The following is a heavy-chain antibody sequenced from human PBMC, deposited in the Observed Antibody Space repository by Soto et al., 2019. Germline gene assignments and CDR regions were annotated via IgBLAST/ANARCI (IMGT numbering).Heavy chain of an antibody. CDR2: IIPIFGTA. CDR1: RVAFSKFI. D-gene: IGHD6-19*01. CDR3: AKVRYSSPMGYYYGMDV. Sequence: QAQLEQSGGEVKKPGSSVKVSCKASRVAFSKFIVTWVRQAPGLGLEWVGGIIPIFGTANYAQKFQGRVTITAEESTSPSYMEVNNLRSEDTAVYYCAKVRYSSPMGYYYGMDVWGQGTTVTVSS. J-gene: IGHJ6*02. V-gene: IGHV1-69*01.